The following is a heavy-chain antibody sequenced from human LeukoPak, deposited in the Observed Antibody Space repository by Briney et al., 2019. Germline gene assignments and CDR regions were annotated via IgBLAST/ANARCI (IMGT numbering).Heavy chain of an antibody. Sequence: PGGSLRLSCTASAFTFSDCDMSWFRQAPGKGLKWVSSTNYRNTHIYYADSVKGRFTISRDNAKNSLYLQMDSLRAEDTAVYFCGRAFPPLRTAAAGDYWGQGTLVTVSS. D-gene: IGHD6-13*01. J-gene: IGHJ4*02. V-gene: IGHV3-21*01. CDR3: GRAFPPLRTAAAGDY. CDR1: AFTFSDCD. CDR2: TNYRNTHI.